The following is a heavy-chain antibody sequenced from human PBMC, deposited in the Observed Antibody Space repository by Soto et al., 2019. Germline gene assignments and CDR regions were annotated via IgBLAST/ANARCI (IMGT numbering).Heavy chain of an antibody. CDR2: ITSSTIYV. D-gene: IGHD5-12*01. Sequence: GGSLRLSCAASGFTFSSYTMNWVRQAPGKGLEWVSSITSSTIYVSYTESVKGRFTISRDNAENSLYLQMNSLRVEDTAVYYCARDGWLDYWGQGTLVTVSS. CDR1: GFTFSSYT. V-gene: IGHV3-21*01. J-gene: IGHJ4*02. CDR3: ARDGWLDY.